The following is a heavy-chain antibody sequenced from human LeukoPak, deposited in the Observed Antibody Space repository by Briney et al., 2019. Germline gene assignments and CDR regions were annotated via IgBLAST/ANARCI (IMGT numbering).Heavy chain of an antibody. CDR2: ISSSSSYI. J-gene: IGHJ3*02. V-gene: IGHV3-21*01. Sequence: GGSLRLSCAASRFTFSSYSMNWVRQAPGKGLEWVSSISSSSSYIYYAASVKGRFTISRDNAKNSLYLQMNSLRAEDTAVYYCARVALPRAFDIWGQGTMVTVSS. CDR3: ARVALPRAFDI. CDR1: RFTFSSYS.